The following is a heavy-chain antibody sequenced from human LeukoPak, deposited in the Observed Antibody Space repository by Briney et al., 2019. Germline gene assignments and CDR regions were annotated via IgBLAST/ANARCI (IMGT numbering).Heavy chain of an antibody. CDR1: EFSVGSNY. Sequence: PGGSLRLSCAASEFSVGSNYMTWVRQAPGKRLEWVSLIYSDGSTYYADSVKGRFTISRDNSKNTLYLQMNSLRAEDTAVYYCAKRERNYYDSSGYFAYWGQGTLVTVSS. J-gene: IGHJ4*02. V-gene: IGHV3-53*01. CDR2: IYSDGST. CDR3: AKRERNYYDSSGYFAY. D-gene: IGHD3-22*01.